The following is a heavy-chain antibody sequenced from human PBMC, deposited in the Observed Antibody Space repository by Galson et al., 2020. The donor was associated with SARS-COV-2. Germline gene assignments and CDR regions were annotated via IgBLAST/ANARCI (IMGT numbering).Heavy chain of an antibody. V-gene: IGHV3-30-3*01. D-gene: IGHD3-10*01. Sequence: GESLKISCAASGFTFSSYAMHWVRQAPGKGLEWVAVISYDGSNKYYADSVKGRFTISRDNSKNTLYLQMNSLRAEDTAVYYCARDHEGIDLLLWFGESYYYGMDGWGQGTTVTVSS. CDR1: GFTFSSYA. CDR3: ARDHEGIDLLLWFGESYYYGMDG. CDR2: ISYDGSNK. J-gene: IGHJ6*02.